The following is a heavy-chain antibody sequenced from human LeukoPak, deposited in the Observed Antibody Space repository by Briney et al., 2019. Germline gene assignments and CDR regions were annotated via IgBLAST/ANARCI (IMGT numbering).Heavy chain of an antibody. J-gene: IGHJ4*02. Sequence: SVKVSCKASGGTFSSYAISWVRQAPGQGLEWMGRTIPILGIANYAQKFQGRVTITADKSTSTAYMELSSLRSEDTAVYYCARDPERFGEFLADYWGQGTLVTVSS. D-gene: IGHD3-10*01. CDR2: TIPILGIA. CDR3: ARDPERFGEFLADY. V-gene: IGHV1-69*04. CDR1: GGTFSSYA.